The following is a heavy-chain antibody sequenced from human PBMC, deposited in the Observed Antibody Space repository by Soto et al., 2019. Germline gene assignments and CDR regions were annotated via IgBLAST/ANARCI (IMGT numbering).Heavy chain of an antibody. CDR1: GYTFTSYA. V-gene: IGHV1-3*01. Sequence: QVQLVQSGAEVKKPGASVKGSCKASGYTFTSYAMHWVRHAPGQRLEWMGCINAGNGNTKYSQKFQRRVTITRDTSASTAYMELSRLRSEDTDVDYWVRAPTSYYDGSGYSHFDYWGQGTLVTVSS. CDR2: INAGNGNT. J-gene: IGHJ4*02. CDR3: VRAPTSYYDGSGYSHFDY. D-gene: IGHD3-22*01.